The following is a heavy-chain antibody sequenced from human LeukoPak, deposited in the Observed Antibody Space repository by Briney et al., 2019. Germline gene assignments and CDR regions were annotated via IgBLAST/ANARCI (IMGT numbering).Heavy chain of an antibody. CDR2: ISSSGGTI. CDR1: GFTSSSYE. CDR3: ARDLSYCTITSCSYYYYGMDV. J-gene: IGHJ6*02. D-gene: IGHD2-2*01. Sequence: GGSLRLSCSASGFTSSSYEMNWVRQAPGKGLEWVSYISSSGGTIYYADSVKGRFTISRDNAKNSLYLQMNSLRAEDTAVYYCARDLSYCTITSCSYYYYGMDVWGRGTTVTVSS. V-gene: IGHV3-48*03.